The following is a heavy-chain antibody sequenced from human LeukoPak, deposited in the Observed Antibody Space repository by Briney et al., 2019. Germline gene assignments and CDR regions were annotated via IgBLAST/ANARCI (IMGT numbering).Heavy chain of an antibody. CDR3: ASIGTYYRDV. J-gene: IGHJ6*03. V-gene: IGHV3-48*04. CDR2: ISSSSSTI. D-gene: IGHD1-26*01. Sequence: GGSLRLSCAASGFTFSSYSMNWVRQAPGKGLEWASCISSSSSTIYYADSVKGRFTISRDNGKNSLYLQMNSLRAEDTAVYYCASIGTYYRDVWGQGTTVTVSS. CDR1: GFTFSSYS.